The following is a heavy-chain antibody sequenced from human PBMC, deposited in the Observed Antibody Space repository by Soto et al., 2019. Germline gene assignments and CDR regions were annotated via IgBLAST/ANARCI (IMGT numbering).Heavy chain of an antibody. V-gene: IGHV1-69*13. CDR1: GGTFSSYA. J-gene: IGHJ6*02. CDR3: ARDPLPTYYDFWSGNYYGMDV. D-gene: IGHD3-3*01. CDR2: IIPIFGTA. Sequence: SVKVSCKASGGTFSSYAISWVRQAPGQGLEWMGGIIPIFGTANYAQKFQGRVTITADESTSTAYMELSSLRSEDTAVYYCARDPLPTYYDFWSGNYYGMDVWGQGTTVTVS.